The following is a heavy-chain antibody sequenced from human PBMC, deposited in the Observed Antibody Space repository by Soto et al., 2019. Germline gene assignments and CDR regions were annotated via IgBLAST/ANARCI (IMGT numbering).Heavy chain of an antibody. CDR2: IYYSGST. V-gene: IGHV4-59*01. CDR1: GGSISSYY. D-gene: IGHD3-3*01. CDR3: ARGVVRYDFWSGYSPSAWFDP. Sequence: PSETLSLTCTVSGGSISSYYWSWIRQPPGKGLEWIGYIYYSGSTNYNPSLKSRVTISVDTSKNQFSLKLSSVTAADTAVYYCARGVVRYDFWSGYSPSAWFDPWGQGTLVTVSS. J-gene: IGHJ5*02.